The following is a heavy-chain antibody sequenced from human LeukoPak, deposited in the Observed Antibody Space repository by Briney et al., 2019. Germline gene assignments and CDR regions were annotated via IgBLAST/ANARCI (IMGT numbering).Heavy chain of an antibody. V-gene: IGHV4-59*04. Sequence: PSETLSLTCTASGGSISSYYWSWIRQPPGKGLEWIGYIYHSGSTYYNPSLKSRVTISVDRSKNQFSLKLSSVTAADTAVYYCAVRTPAALYYFDYWGQGTLVTVSS. CDR3: AVRTPAALYYFDY. CDR1: GGSISSYY. CDR2: IYHSGST. D-gene: IGHD2-2*01. J-gene: IGHJ4*02.